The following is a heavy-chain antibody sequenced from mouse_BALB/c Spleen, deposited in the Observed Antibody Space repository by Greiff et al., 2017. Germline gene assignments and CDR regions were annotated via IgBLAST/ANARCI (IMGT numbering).Heavy chain of an antibody. V-gene: IGHV1S34*01. J-gene: IGHJ4*01. CDR3: ARELDGYLVGYAMDY. Sequence: LVKTGASVKISCKASGFSFTGYYMHWVKQSHGKSLEWIGYISCYNGATSYNQKFKGKATFPVDTSSSTAYMPFNSLTSEDSAVYYCARELDGYLVGYAMDYWGQGTSVTVSS. D-gene: IGHD2-3*01. CDR1: GFSFTGYY. CDR2: ISCYNGAT.